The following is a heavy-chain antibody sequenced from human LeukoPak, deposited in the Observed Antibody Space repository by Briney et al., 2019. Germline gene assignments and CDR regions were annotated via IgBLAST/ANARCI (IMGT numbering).Heavy chain of an antibody. J-gene: IGHJ5*02. CDR1: GGSISRGDYY. V-gene: IGHV4-30-4*01. Sequence: PSETLSLTCTVSGGSISRGDYYWSWIRQPPGKGLEWIGYIYYSGSTYYNPSLKSRVTISVDTSKNEFSLKLSSVTAADTAVYFCARTPTYCGGDCYYFDPWGQGTLVTVSS. CDR2: IYYSGST. D-gene: IGHD2-21*02. CDR3: ARTPTYCGGDCYYFDP.